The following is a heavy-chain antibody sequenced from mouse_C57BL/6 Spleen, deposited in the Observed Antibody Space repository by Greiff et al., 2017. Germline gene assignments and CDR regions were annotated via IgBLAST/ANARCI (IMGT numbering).Heavy chain of an antibody. CDR3: ARWVGRTPFDY. Sequence: QVQLQQPGAELVKPGASVKLSCKASGYTFTSYWMQWVKQRPGQGLEWIGEIDPSDSYTNYNQKFKGKATLTVDTSSSTAYMQLSSLTSEDSAVYYCARWVGRTPFDYWGQGTTLTVSS. CDR2: IDPSDSYT. J-gene: IGHJ2*01. D-gene: IGHD4-1*01. CDR1: GYTFTSYW. V-gene: IGHV1-50*01.